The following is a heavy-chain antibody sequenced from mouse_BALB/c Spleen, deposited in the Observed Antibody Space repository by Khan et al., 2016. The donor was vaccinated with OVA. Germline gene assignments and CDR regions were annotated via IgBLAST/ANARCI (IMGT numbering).Heavy chain of an antibody. V-gene: IGHV3-8*02. CDR1: GDSISSGY. D-gene: IGHD2-14*01. CDR3: ARSTYRYAFAY. J-gene: IGHJ3*01. CDR2: MIFSGYT. Sequence: EVELQESGPSLVQPSQTLSLTCSVTGDSISSGYWSWIRKFPGNKLEYMGYMIFSGYTYFNPSLKSRISITRHTSKNQYYLQLNSVTTEYTATYYCARSTYRYAFAYWGQGTLVTVSA.